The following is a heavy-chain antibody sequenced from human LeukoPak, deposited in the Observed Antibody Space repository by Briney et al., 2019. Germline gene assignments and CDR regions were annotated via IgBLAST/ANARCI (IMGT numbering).Heavy chain of an antibody. J-gene: IGHJ6*02. Sequence: ASVKVSCKASGYTFTGYYMHWVRQAPGQGFEWMGWINPNSGGTNYAQKFQGWVTMTRDTSISTAYMELSRLRSDDTAVYYCARDSVAVAGHYYYGMDVWGQGTTVTVSS. CDR3: ARDSVAVAGHYYYGMDV. CDR1: GYTFTGYY. V-gene: IGHV1-2*04. D-gene: IGHD6-19*01. CDR2: INPNSGGT.